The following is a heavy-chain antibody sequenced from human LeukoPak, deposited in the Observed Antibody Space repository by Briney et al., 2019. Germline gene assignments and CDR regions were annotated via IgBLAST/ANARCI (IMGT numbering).Heavy chain of an antibody. CDR1: GFTFSSYG. J-gene: IGHJ4*02. CDR3: AKDRSITMVRGVMRD. Sequence: GGSLRLSCAASGFTFSSYGMHWVRQAPGKGLEWVAVISYDGSNKYYADSVKGRFTISRDNSKNTLHLQMNSLRAEDTAVYYCAKDRSITMVRGVMRDWGQGTPVTVSS. CDR2: ISYDGSNK. D-gene: IGHD3-10*01. V-gene: IGHV3-30*18.